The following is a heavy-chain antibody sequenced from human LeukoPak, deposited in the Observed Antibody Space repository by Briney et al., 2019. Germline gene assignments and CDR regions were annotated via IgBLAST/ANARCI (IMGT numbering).Heavy chain of an antibody. V-gene: IGHV4-39*07. Sequence: PSETLSLTCAVSGGSISSNSYYWGWIRQPPGKGLEWIGSIYYSGSTNYNPSLKSRVTISVDTSKNQFSLKLSSVTAADTAVYYCARGFVDYDILTGYYQFDYWGQGTLVTVSS. CDR2: IYYSGST. CDR1: GGSISSNSYY. D-gene: IGHD3-9*01. J-gene: IGHJ4*02. CDR3: ARGFVDYDILTGYYQFDY.